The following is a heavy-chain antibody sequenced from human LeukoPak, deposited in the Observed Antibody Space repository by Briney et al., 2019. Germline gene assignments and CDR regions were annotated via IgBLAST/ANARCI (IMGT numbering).Heavy chain of an antibody. CDR3: ARGDDGIPFFDY. CDR2: IYTSGST. J-gene: IGHJ4*02. D-gene: IGHD4-23*01. Sequence: SGTLSLTCTVPVGSLSRYYSSWIRQPAGEGLEWIGRIYTSGSTNYNPSLKSRVTTSVEKSKNQFSLKLRSVTAADTAVYYSARGDDGIPFFDYWGQGPRVTVSS. CDR1: VGSLSRYY. V-gene: IGHV4-4*07.